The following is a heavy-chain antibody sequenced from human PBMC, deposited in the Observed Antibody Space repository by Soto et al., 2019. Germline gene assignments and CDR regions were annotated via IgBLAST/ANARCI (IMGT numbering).Heavy chain of an antibody. V-gene: IGHV4-31*03. Sequence: QVQLQESGPGLVKPSQTLSLTCTVSGGPISSGGYYWSWIRQHPGKVLEWVGYIYYGGSTYYNLSRKHRVHIQVETSKNQFFLKLSSVTAADTAVYYCARDQGTGGWGDYSYYGMAVWGQGNTVTVSS. J-gene: IGHJ6*02. CDR3: ARDQGTGGWGDYSYYGMAV. CDR1: GGPISSGGYY. CDR2: IYYGGST. D-gene: IGHD3-16*01.